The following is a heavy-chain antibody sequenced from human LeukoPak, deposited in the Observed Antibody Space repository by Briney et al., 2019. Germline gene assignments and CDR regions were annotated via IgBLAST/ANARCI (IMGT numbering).Heavy chain of an antibody. CDR1: GGSISSYY. D-gene: IGHD3-10*01. CDR3: ARGGQYGSGSYYTYYYYGMDV. CDR2: IYTSGST. J-gene: IGHJ6*02. Sequence: SETLSLTCTVSGGSISSYYWSWIRQPAGKVLEWIGRIYTSGSTNYNPSLKRRVTISVDPSKNQFSLKLSSVTAADTAVYYCARGGQYGSGSYYTYYYYGMDVWGQGTTVTVSS. V-gene: IGHV4-4*07.